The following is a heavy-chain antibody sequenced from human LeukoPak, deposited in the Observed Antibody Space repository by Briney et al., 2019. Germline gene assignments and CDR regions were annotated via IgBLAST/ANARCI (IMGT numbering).Heavy chain of an antibody. J-gene: IGHJ4*02. CDR1: GYTFTTYD. V-gene: IGHV1-8*01. CDR3: ARGLGDYYDTSGYYYAVPAH. Sequence: ASVKVSCKASGYTFTTYDITWVRQATGQGLEWMGWMNPNSGDTAYAQKFQGRVAMTRDTPISTAYMELSSLRSEDTAVYYCARGLGDYYDTSGYYYAVPAHWGQGTLVTVSS. CDR2: MNPNSGDT. D-gene: IGHD3-22*01.